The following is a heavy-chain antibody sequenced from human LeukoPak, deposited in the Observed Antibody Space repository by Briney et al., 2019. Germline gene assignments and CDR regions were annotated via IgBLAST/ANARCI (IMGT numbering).Heavy chain of an antibody. CDR2: IIPIFGTA. D-gene: IGHD4-11*01. J-gene: IGHJ4*02. V-gene: IGHV1-69*13. CDR1: GGTFSSYA. Sequence: ASVKVSCKASGGTFSSYAISWVRQAPGQGLEWMGGIIPIFGTANYAQKFQGRVTITADEYTSTAYMELSSLRSEDTAVYYCARGATVTTIDYWGQGTLVTVSS. CDR3: ARGATVTTIDY.